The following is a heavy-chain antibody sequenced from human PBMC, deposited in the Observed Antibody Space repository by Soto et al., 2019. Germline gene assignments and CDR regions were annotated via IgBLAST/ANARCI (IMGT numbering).Heavy chain of an antibody. CDR1: GYTFTSYG. Sequence: QVQLVQSGAEVKKPGASVKVSCKASGYTFTSYGISWVRQAPGQGLEWMGWISAYNGNTNYAQKLXGRVTMTTAPXXSXAXXELRSLSSDDPAVYYCARDSTVTIFGVVRHTWFDPWGQGTLVTVSS. J-gene: IGHJ5*02. CDR2: ISAYNGNT. D-gene: IGHD3-3*01. CDR3: ARDSTVTIFGVVRHTWFDP. V-gene: IGHV1-18*01.